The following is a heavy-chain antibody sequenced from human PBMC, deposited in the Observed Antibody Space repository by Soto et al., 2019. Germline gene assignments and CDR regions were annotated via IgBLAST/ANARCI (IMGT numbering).Heavy chain of an antibody. D-gene: IGHD2-2*01. J-gene: IGHJ6*02. CDR2: MNPINGAT. CDR3: GRGPSPRAPAGGTPYYYAMDV. V-gene: IGHV1-8*01. CDR1: EYRFNSYW. Sequence: PGESLKISCKGSEYRFNSYWIGWVRQASGQGLEWMGWMNPINGATGSARRFQGRVSMTRNTATATAYLELTSLRSDDSAVYFCGRGPSPRAPAGGTPYYYAMDVWGQGTTVTVSS.